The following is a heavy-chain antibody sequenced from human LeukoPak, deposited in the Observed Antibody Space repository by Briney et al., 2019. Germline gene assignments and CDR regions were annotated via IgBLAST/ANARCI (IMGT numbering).Heavy chain of an antibody. V-gene: IGHV3-74*01. CDR2: INSDGSST. Sequence: GGSLRLSCAASGFTFSTYWMHWVRQAPGKGLVWVSRINSDGSSTSYADSVKGRFTISRDNAKNTLYVQMSSLRAEDTAVYYCARGRYGGYFDYWGQGTLVTVSS. D-gene: IGHD4-23*01. CDR3: ARGRYGGYFDY. J-gene: IGHJ4*02. CDR1: GFTFSTYW.